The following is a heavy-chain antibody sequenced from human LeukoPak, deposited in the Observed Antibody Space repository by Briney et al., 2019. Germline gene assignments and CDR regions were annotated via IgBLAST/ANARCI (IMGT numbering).Heavy chain of an antibody. CDR2: IKHSGST. J-gene: IGHJ5*02. D-gene: IGHD3-10*01. V-gene: IGHV4-34*01. CDR1: GGSFSGYY. CDR3: ARGLKPIMVRGVKPSRWFDP. Sequence: PSETLSLTCAVYGGSFSGYYWRWIRQPPGKGLEWVGEIKHSGSTNYNPSLKSRLTISVDTSKNQFSLRLSSVTAADTAVYYCARGLKPIMVRGVKPSRWFDPWGQGTLVTVSS.